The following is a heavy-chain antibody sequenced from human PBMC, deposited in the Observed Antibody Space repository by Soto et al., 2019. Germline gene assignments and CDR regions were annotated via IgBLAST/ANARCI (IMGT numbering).Heavy chain of an antibody. CDR2: IYYSGST. Sequence: SETLSLTCTVSGGSISSSSYYWGWIRQPPGKGLEWIGSIYYSGSTYYNPSLKSRVTISVDTSKNQFSLKLSSVTAADTAVYYCAILYDYIWGSYHPLRRWHDPWGQGTLVTVSS. V-gene: IGHV4-39*01. CDR3: AILYDYIWGSYHPLRRWHDP. CDR1: GGSISSSSYY. D-gene: IGHD3-16*02. J-gene: IGHJ5*02.